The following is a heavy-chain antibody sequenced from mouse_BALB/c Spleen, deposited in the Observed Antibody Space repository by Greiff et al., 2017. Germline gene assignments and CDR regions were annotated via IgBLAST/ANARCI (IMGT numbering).Heavy chain of an antibody. Sequence: EVHLVESGGGLVQPGGSLKLSCAASGFTFSSYGMSWVRQTPDKRLEWVATLSSGGRYTYYPDSVKGRFTISRDNAKNTLYLQMSSLKSEDTAMYYCARQPDYYGSSYGYFDVWGAGTTVTVSS. CDR3: ARQPDYYGSSYGYFDV. CDR1: GFTFSSYG. D-gene: IGHD1-1*01. J-gene: IGHJ1*01. CDR2: LSSGGRYT. V-gene: IGHV5-6*01.